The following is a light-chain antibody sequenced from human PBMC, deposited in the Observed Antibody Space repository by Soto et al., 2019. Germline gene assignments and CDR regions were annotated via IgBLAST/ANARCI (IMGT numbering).Light chain of an antibody. J-gene: IGKJ5*01. CDR2: AAS. CDR3: QQLNSYPLT. Sequence: DIQITQSPSSLSGCVGHRVTITCRASQSISSYLNWYQQKPGKAPKLMIYAASSLQSGVPSRFSGSGYGTEFNLTISSLQTEDFATYYCQQLNSYPLTFGQGTRLEIK. V-gene: IGKV1-39*01. CDR1: QSISSY.